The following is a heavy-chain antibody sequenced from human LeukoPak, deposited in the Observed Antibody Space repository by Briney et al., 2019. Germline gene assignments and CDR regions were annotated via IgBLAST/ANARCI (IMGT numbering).Heavy chain of an antibody. CDR3: ARVPFKTPMGATTHAFDI. CDR2: IYYSGST. V-gene: IGHV4-61*01. CDR1: GGSISSGSYY. Sequence: PSQTLSLTCTVSGGSISSGSYYWSWIRQPPGKGLEWIGYIYYSGSTNYNPSLKSRVTISVDTSKNQFSLKLSSVTAADTAVYYCARVPFKTPMGATTHAFDIWGQGTMVTVSS. J-gene: IGHJ3*02. D-gene: IGHD1-26*01.